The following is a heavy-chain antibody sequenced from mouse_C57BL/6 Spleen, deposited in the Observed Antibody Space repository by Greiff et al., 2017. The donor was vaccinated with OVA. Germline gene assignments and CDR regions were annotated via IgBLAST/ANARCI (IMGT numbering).Heavy chain of an antibody. CDR3: ARSADGNLDY. J-gene: IGHJ2*01. CDR1: GYAFTNYL. D-gene: IGHD2-1*01. Sequence: QVQLQQSGAELVRPGTSVKVSCKASGYAFTNYLIEWVKQRPGQGLEWIGVINPGSGGNNYNEKFKGKATLTADKSSSTAYMQLSSLTSEDSAVYFCARSADGNLDYWGQGTTLTVSS. V-gene: IGHV1-54*01. CDR2: INPGSGGN.